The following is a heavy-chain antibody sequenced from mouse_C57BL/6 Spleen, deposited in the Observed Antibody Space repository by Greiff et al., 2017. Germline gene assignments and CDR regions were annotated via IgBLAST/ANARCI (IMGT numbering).Heavy chain of an antibody. V-gene: IGHV1-50*01. Sequence: VQLQQPGAELVKPGASVKLSCKASGYTFTSYWMQWVKQRPGQGLEWIGEIDPSDSYTNYNQKFKGKATLTVDTSSSTAYMQLSSLTSEDSAVYYCASHSYYAMDYWGQGTSVTVSS. J-gene: IGHJ4*01. CDR3: ASHSYYAMDY. CDR2: IDPSDSYT. CDR1: GYTFTSYW.